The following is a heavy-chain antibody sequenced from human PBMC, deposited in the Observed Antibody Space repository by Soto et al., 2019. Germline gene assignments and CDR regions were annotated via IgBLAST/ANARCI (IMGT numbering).Heavy chain of an antibody. D-gene: IGHD3-16*01. Sequence: EVRLLESGGGLVQPGGSLRLSCAASGFTFNNNDMIWVRQAPGKGLEWVSGIRFSSGATYYTDFVKGRFTISGDYSKNTLYLEMNSLRVEDTAVYYCARNGGGLAYWGQGTLVTVSP. V-gene: IGHV3-23*01. CDR1: GFTFNNND. J-gene: IGHJ4*02. CDR3: ARNGGGLAY. CDR2: IRFSSGAT.